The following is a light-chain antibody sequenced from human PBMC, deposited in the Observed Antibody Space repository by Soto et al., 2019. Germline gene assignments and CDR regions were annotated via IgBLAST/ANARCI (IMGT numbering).Light chain of an antibody. CDR3: QTWGTGIQVI. J-gene: IGLJ2*01. V-gene: IGLV4-69*01. CDR1: SGHSTYA. Sequence: QSVQTQSPSASASLGASVKLTCTLSSGHSTYAIAWHQQQPEKGPRYLMKLNSDGSHSKGDGIPDRFSGSSSGAERYLTISSLQSEDEADYYCQTWGTGIQVIFGGGTKVTVL. CDR2: LNSDGSH.